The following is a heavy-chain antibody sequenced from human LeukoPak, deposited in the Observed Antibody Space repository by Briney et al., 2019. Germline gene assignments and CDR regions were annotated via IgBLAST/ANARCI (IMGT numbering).Heavy chain of an antibody. Sequence: GRSLRLSCAASEFSFSTYPMHWVRQAPGKGLQWVAAISYDSRNKFYADSVKGRFTISRDNAKNSLYLQMNSLRAEDTAVYYCARDYYDSSGYPNDNFDYWGQGTLVTVSS. D-gene: IGHD3-22*01. CDR3: ARDYYDSSGYPNDNFDY. CDR1: EFSFSTYP. V-gene: IGHV3-30*04. CDR2: ISYDSRNK. J-gene: IGHJ4*02.